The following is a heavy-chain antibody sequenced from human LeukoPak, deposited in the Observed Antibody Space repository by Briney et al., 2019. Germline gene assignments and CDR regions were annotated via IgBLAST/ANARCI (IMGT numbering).Heavy chain of an antibody. D-gene: IGHD1-26*01. V-gene: IGHV4-59*08. J-gene: IGHJ5*02. CDR3: ARLGTLVGATTVDP. CDR2: IYYSGST. CDR1: GGSISGYY. Sequence: SETLSLTCTVSGGSISGYYWSWIRQPPGKGLEWIGYIYYSGSTNYNPSLKSRVTISVDTSKNQFSLKLSSVTAADPAVYYCARLGTLVGATTVDPWGQGTLVTVSS.